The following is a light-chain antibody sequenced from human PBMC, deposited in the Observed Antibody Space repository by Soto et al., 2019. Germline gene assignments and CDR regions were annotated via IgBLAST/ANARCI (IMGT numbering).Light chain of an antibody. J-gene: IGLJ1*01. CDR2: EVS. Sequence: QSVLTQPPSASGTPGQRVTISCSGSSSNIGNNDVYWYQQHPGKAPKLMIYEVSNRPSGVSNRFSGSKSGNTASLTISGLQAEDEADYYCSSYTSSPLYVFGTGTKVTVL. V-gene: IGLV2-14*01. CDR1: SSNIGNND. CDR3: SSYTSSPLYV.